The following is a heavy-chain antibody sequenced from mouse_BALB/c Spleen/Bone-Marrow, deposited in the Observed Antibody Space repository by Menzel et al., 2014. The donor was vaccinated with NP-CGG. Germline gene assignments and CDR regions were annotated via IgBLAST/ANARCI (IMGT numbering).Heavy chain of an antibody. V-gene: IGHV1-69*02. Sequence: QVQLQQSGAELVRPGASVKLSCKASGYTFTSYWITWVKQRPGQGLEWIGNIYPSYSYTNYNQKFKDKATLTVDKSSSTAYMQMSSPTSEDSAVYYCTRSYGSSYEYYFDYWGQGTTLTVS. J-gene: IGHJ2*01. CDR1: GYTFTSYW. CDR2: IYPSYSYT. D-gene: IGHD1-1*01. CDR3: TRSYGSSYEYYFDY.